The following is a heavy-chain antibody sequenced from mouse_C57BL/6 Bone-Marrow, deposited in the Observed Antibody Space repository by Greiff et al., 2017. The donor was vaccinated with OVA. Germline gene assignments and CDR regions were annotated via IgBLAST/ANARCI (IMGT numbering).Heavy chain of an antibody. V-gene: IGHV14-3*01. D-gene: IGHD1-1*01. Sequence: VQLQQSVAELVRPGASVKLSCTASGFNIKNTYMHWVKQRPEQGLEWIGRIDPANGNTTYAPKFQGKATITADTSSNTAYLQLSSLTSEDTAIYYCARGIYYYGSSSPFAYWGQGTLVTVSA. CDR2: IDPANGNT. CDR3: ARGIYYYGSSSPFAY. J-gene: IGHJ3*01. CDR1: GFNIKNTY.